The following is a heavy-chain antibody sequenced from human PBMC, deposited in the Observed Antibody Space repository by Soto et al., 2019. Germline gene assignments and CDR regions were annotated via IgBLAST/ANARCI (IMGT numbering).Heavy chain of an antibody. CDR1: GFTFSSYG. D-gene: IGHD6-19*01. Sequence: QVQLVESGGGVVQPGRSLRLSCAASGFTFSSYGMHWVRQAPGKGLEWVAAISHDGSNKYYADSVKGRFTISRDNSKNTFFLQMNSLRLEDTVVYYCAPGVGGWKFEYWGQGTLVTVSS. CDR2: ISHDGSNK. V-gene: IGHV3-30*03. J-gene: IGHJ4*02. CDR3: APGVGGWKFEY.